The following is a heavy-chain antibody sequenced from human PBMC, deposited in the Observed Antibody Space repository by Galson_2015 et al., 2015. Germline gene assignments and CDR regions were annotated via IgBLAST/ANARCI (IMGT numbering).Heavy chain of an antibody. CDR2: INPNSGAT. Sequence: SVKVSCKASGYTFIGYYMHWVRQAPGQELEWMGSINPNSGATNYAQKFQGWVTMTRDTSISTAYMELSRLRSDDTAVYYCAREYSTSSRFFYFMDVWGKGTTVTVSS. CDR1: GYTFIGYY. CDR3: AREYSTSSRFFYFMDV. V-gene: IGHV1-2*04. D-gene: IGHD6-6*01. J-gene: IGHJ6*03.